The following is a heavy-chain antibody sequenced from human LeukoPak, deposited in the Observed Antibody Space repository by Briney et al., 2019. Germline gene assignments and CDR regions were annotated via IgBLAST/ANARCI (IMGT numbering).Heavy chain of an antibody. D-gene: IGHD3/OR15-3a*01. Sequence: SGGSLRLSCAASGFTFRNYWMTWVRQAPGKGLEWVANIKQGGSEKYFVDSVKGLFTISRDNAKNTLFLQMNSLRVEDTAVYYCARGTGLNDYWGQGTLVTVSS. V-gene: IGHV3-7*02. CDR2: IKQGGSEK. J-gene: IGHJ4*02. CDR1: GFTFRNYW. CDR3: ARGTGLNDY.